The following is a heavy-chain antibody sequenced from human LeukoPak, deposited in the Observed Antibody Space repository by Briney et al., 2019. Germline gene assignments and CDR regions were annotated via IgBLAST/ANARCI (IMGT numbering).Heavy chain of an antibody. CDR1: GGSISSSSYY. V-gene: IGHV4-39*01. CDR3: ARPKIAVAGTVFDY. D-gene: IGHD6-19*01. CDR2: IYYSGIA. Sequence: SESLSLTCTVSGGSISSSSYYWGCIRQPPGKGLEWIGSIYYSGIAYYNPSLKSRVTISVDTSKNQFSLKLSSVTAADTAVYYCARPKIAVAGTVFDYWGQGTLVTVSS. J-gene: IGHJ4*02.